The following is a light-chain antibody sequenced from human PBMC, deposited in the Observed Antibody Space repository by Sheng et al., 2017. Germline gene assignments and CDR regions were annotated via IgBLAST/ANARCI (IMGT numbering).Light chain of an antibody. J-gene: IGKJ4*01. CDR3: QQYFRTPLT. CDR1: QSVLYSANNKNS. V-gene: IGKV4-1*01. Sequence: DIVMTQSPDSLAVALGERATIQCRSSQSVLYSANNKNSLAWYQQKPGQPPRLLFMWASSRESGVPDRLSASGSGTDFTLTINNLQAEDVAVYYCQQYFRTPLTFGGGTKVEVK. CDR2: WAS.